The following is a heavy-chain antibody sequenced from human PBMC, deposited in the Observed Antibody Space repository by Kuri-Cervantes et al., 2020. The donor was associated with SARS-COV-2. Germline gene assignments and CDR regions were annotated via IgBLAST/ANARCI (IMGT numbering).Heavy chain of an antibody. V-gene: IGHV4-39*07. J-gene: IGHJ4*02. Sequence: GSLRLSCAVSGGPISRSSYFWGWIRQPPGKGLEWMGSIYYNGNTNYNPSLKSRVTISVDTSKNQFSLKLSSVTAADTAVYYCARVNWGFDYWGQGTLVTVSS. D-gene: IGHD7-27*01. CDR2: IYYNGNT. CDR1: GGPISRSSYF. CDR3: ARVNWGFDY.